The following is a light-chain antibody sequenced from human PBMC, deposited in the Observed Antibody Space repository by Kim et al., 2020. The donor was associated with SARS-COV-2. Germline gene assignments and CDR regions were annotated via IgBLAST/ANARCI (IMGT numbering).Light chain of an antibody. J-gene: IGLJ2*01. CDR1: SLRSYY. Sequence: SSELTQDPAVSVALGQTVRITCQGDSLRSYYATWYQHRPRQALVLVIYGRNNRPSGIPDRFSGSTSGNTASLTISGAQAEDEADFYCQSRDSGGNVLFGGGTQLTVL. V-gene: IGLV3-19*01. CDR2: GRN. CDR3: QSRDSGGNVL.